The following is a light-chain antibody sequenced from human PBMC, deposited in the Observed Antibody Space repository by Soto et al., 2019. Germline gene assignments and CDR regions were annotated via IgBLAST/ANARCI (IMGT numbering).Light chain of an antibody. Sequence: QSVLTQPASVSGTPGQSITISCTGTSNDVGGYNYVSWYQHHPGKAPKLVIHDVTNRPSGVSHRFSGSKSGNTASLTISGLQAEDEADYYCSSYTSTSTVVFGGGTKLTVL. CDR3: SSYTSTSTVV. J-gene: IGLJ3*02. CDR2: DVT. CDR1: SNDVGGYNY. V-gene: IGLV2-14*03.